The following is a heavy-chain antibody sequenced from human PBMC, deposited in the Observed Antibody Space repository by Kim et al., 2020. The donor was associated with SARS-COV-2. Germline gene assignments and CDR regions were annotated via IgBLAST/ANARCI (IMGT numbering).Heavy chain of an antibody. Sequence: SETLSLTCNVSGVSVSSENCLWTWIRQPPGKGPEWIWDVYYSGNSNYSPSLRSRVLILLDTSKNYFSLKLTSVTAADTAVYYCAKIGWGGDVWGQGTTVT. CDR3: AKIGWGGDV. CDR2: VYYSGNS. D-gene: IGHD3-10*01. J-gene: IGHJ6*02. V-gene: IGHV4-61*03. CDR1: GVSVSSENCL.